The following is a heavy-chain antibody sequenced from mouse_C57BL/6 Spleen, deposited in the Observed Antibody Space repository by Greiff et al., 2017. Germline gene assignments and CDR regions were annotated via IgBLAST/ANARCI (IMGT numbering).Heavy chain of an antibody. CDR3: ARESFTAGAMDD. V-gene: IGHV2-4*01. CDR1: GFSLTSYG. Sequence: VQLQESGPGLVQPSQSLSITCTVSGFSLTSYGVHWVRQPPGKGLEWLGVIWSGGSTDYNAAFISRLSISKDNSKSQVFFKMNSLQADDTAIYYCARESFTAGAMDDWGKGTSVTVSS. CDR2: IWSGGST. D-gene: IGHD1-1*01. J-gene: IGHJ4*01.